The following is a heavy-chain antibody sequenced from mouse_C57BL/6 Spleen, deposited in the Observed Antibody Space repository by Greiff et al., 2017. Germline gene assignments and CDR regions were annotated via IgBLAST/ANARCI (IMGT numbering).Heavy chain of an antibody. CDR2: ISSGSSTI. CDR3: ATGYYGSSYGFAY. J-gene: IGHJ3*01. V-gene: IGHV5-17*01. D-gene: IGHD1-1*01. Sequence: EVQGVESGGGLVKPGGSLKLSCAASGFTFSDYGMHWVRQAPEKGLEWVAYISSGSSTIYYADTVKGRFTISRDNAKNTLFLQMTSLRSEDTAMYYCATGYYGSSYGFAYWGQGTLVTVSA. CDR1: GFTFSDYG.